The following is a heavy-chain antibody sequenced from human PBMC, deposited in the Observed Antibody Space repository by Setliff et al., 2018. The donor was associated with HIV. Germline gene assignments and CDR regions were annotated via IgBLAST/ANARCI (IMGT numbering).Heavy chain of an antibody. CDR1: GGSFGGYY. V-gene: IGHV4-59*10. J-gene: IGHJ1*01. CDR2: IYTSGST. CDR3: ADLYSGWYSAEYFQH. Sequence: SETLSLTCVVYGGSFGGYYWSWIRQPAGKGLEWIGRIYTSGSTTYNPSLKSRVTISVHTSKNQFSLKLNSVTAADTAVYYCADLYSGWYSAEYFQHWGQGTLVTVSS. D-gene: IGHD6-19*01.